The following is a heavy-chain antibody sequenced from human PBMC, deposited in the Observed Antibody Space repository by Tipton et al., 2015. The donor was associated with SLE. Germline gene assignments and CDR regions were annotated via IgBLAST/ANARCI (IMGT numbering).Heavy chain of an antibody. V-gene: IGHV3-30-3*01. D-gene: IGHD5-18*01. CDR3: ARVPPPDTAMASDAFDI. J-gene: IGHJ3*02. CDR2: ISYDGSNK. CDR1: GFTFSSYA. Sequence: SLRLSCAASGFTFSSYAMHWVRQAPGKGLEWVAVISYDGSNKYYADSVKGRFTISRDNSKNTLYLQMNSLRAEDTAVYYCARVPPPDTAMASDAFDIWGQGAMVTVSS.